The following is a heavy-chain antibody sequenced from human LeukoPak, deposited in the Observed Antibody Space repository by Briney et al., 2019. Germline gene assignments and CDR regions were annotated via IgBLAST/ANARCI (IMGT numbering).Heavy chain of an antibody. D-gene: IGHD6-13*01. J-gene: IGHJ5*02. V-gene: IGHV3-7*01. CDR1: GFTFSSYW. CDR2: IKPDGTEM. CDR3: ARGSSTWYDGSDRFDP. Sequence: PGGSLRLSCAASGFTFSSYWMAWVRQAPGKGLEWVANIKPDGTEMYYLHSVKGRFTISRGNSKNSLYLQMDNLRVEDTGVYYCARGSSTWYDGSDRFDPWGQGTLVTVSS.